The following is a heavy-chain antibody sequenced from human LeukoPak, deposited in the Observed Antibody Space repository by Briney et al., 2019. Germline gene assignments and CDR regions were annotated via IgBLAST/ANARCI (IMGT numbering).Heavy chain of an antibody. V-gene: IGHV1-46*01. J-gene: IGHJ4*02. Sequence: ASVKVSCKASGYTFTNNYLHWVRQAPGQGLEWMGLIYPRDGSTSYAQNFQGRVTVTRDTSTTTAHMELRGLRSEDTAVYYCARDQEGFDYWGQGTVVTVSS. CDR3: ARDQEGFDY. CDR1: GYTFTNNY. CDR2: IYPRDGST.